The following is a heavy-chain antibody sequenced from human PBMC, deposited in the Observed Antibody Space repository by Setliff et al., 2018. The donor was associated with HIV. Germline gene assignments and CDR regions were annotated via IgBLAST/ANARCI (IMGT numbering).Heavy chain of an antibody. J-gene: IGHJ3*01. D-gene: IGHD3-10*01. CDR3: ARVRSYGSAYDAFDV. V-gene: IGHV4-4*08. CDR2: IYSGGST. Sequence: SETLSLTCTVSGGSIGGYYWSWIRQPPGTGLEWLGCIYSGGSTNYNPSLESRFTISLDTSKNQFSLRLPSVTAADTAVYYCARVRSYGSAYDAFDVWGPGTMVTVSS. CDR1: GGSIGGYY.